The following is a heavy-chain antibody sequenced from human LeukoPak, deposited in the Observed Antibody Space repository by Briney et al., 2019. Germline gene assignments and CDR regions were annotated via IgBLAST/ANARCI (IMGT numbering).Heavy chain of an antibody. J-gene: IGHJ4*02. Sequence: ASVKVSCKASGYTFTSYGISWVRQAPGQGLEWMGWISAYNGNTNYAQKLQGRVTMTTDTSTSTAYMELRSLRSDDTAVYYCARAVNLRFLEWLFFDYWGQGTLVTVSS. CDR2: ISAYNGNT. V-gene: IGHV1-18*01. CDR1: GYTFTSYG. CDR3: ARAVNLRFLEWLFFDY. D-gene: IGHD3-3*01.